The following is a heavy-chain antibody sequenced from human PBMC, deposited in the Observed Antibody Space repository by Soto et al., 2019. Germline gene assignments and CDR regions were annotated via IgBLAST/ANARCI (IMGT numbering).Heavy chain of an antibody. Sequence: LRLSCAASGFTFSSYAMSWVRQAPGKGLEWVSAISGSGGSTYYADSVKGRFTISRDNSKNTLYLQMNSLRAEDTAVYYCAKGSTSLYYYYGMDVWGQGTTVTVSS. CDR2: ISGSGGST. CDR1: GFTFSSYA. CDR3: AKGSTSLYYYYGMDV. D-gene: IGHD2-2*01. J-gene: IGHJ6*02. V-gene: IGHV3-23*01.